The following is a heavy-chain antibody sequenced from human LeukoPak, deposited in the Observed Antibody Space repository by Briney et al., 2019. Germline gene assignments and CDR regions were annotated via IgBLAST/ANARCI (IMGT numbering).Heavy chain of an antibody. CDR1: GFSFSSYG. CDR3: ARTREQWQVLDY. J-gene: IGHJ4*02. D-gene: IGHD6-19*01. Sequence: TEGSLRLSCAASGFSFSSYGIHWVRQAPGKGLEWVAVISHEGSYQNYADSVKGRFTISRDNSKNMVFLQMNSLNAEDTAVYYCARTREQWQVLDYWGQGTLVTVSS. CDR2: ISHEGSYQ. V-gene: IGHV3-30*03.